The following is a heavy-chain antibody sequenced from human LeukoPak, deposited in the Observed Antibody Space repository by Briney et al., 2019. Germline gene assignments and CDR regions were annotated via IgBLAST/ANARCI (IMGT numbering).Heavy chain of an antibody. Sequence: PGGSLRLSCAASGFTFSSYWMTWVRQAPGKGLEWVSSISSSSSYIYYADSVKGRFTISRDNAKNSLYLQMNSLRAEDTAVYYCARVGATVNDAFDIWGQGTMVTVSS. V-gene: IGHV3-21*01. CDR3: ARVGATVNDAFDI. J-gene: IGHJ3*02. CDR2: ISSSSSYI. CDR1: GFTFSSYW. D-gene: IGHD1-26*01.